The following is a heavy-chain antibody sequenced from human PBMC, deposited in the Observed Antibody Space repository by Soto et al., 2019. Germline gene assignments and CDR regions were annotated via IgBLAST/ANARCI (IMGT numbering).Heavy chain of an antibody. CDR1: GFTFSSYA. CDR2: ISGSGGST. CDR3: AKDLNAIVVVDR. J-gene: IGHJ4*02. D-gene: IGHD3-22*01. V-gene: IGHV3-23*01. Sequence: EVQLLESGGGLVQPGGSLRLSCAASGFTFSSYAMSWVRQAPGKGLEWVSAISGSGGSTYYADSMKGRFTISRDNSKNTLYLQMNSLRAEDTAVYYCAKDLNAIVVVDRWGQGTLVTVSS.